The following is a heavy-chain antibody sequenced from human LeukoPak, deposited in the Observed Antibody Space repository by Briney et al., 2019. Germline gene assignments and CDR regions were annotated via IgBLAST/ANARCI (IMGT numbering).Heavy chain of an antibody. J-gene: IGHJ3*02. CDR1: GFTFSNYS. D-gene: IGHD3-10*01. V-gene: IGHV3-21*01. CDR3: ARGHKDGSGSYSYAFDI. CDR2: ISSSSTYI. Sequence: PGGSLRLSCAAAGFTFSNYSMNWVRQAPGKGLEWVSSISSSSTYIYYADSVKGRFTISRDNAKNSLYLQMNSLRAEDTAVYYCARGHKDGSGSYSYAFDIWGQGTMVTVSS.